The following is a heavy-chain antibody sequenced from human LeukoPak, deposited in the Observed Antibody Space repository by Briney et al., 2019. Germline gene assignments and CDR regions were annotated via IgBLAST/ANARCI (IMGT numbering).Heavy chain of an antibody. V-gene: IGHV4-34*01. D-gene: IGHD6-19*01. J-gene: IGHJ6*03. Sequence: PSETLSLTCAVYGGSFSGCYWSWIRQPPGKGLEWIGEINHSGSTNYNPSLKSRVTISVDTSKNQFSLKLSSVTAADTAVYYCAKAVAGYYYYYMDVWGKGTTVTVSS. CDR2: INHSGST. CDR1: GGSFSGCY. CDR3: AKAVAGYYYYYMDV.